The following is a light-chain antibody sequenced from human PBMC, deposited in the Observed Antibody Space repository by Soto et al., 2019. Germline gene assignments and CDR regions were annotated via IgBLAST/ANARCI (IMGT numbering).Light chain of an antibody. V-gene: IGKV1-5*03. CDR3: QQYNSYWT. Sequence: DIQMTQSPSTLSASVGDRVTITCRASQSISSWLAWYQQKPGKAPKLLIYKASSLASGVPSRFSGSGSGAEFTLTISRLRPDDFATYYCQQYNSYWTFGQGTKVEIK. CDR2: KAS. J-gene: IGKJ1*01. CDR1: QSISSW.